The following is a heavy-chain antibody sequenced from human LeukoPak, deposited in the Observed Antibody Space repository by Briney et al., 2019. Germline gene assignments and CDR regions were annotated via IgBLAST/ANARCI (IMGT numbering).Heavy chain of an antibody. CDR3: ARVDRYHYFLDV. CDR1: GGTFSSYS. Sequence: SVKVSCKASGGTFSSYSITWVRQAPGQGLEWMGGIMPLFNTGNYAQQYQGRVTITTDESTSTAYMELSSLRFEDTAMYYCARVDRYHYFLDVWGKGATVTVSS. V-gene: IGHV1-69*05. J-gene: IGHJ6*03. CDR2: IMPLFNTG.